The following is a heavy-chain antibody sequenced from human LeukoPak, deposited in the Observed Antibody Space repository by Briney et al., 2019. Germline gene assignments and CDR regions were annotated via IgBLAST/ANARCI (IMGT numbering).Heavy chain of an antibody. V-gene: IGHV7-4-1*02. CDR3: AREFYTAIVLFWFDP. J-gene: IGHJ5*02. D-gene: IGHD5-18*01. CDR1: GYTFTRSA. CDR2: INTNTGNP. Sequence: ASVKVSCKASGYTFTRSAMNWVRQAPGQGLEWMGWINTNTGNPTYAQGFTGRFVFSLDTSVSTAYLQISSLKAEDTAVYFCAREFYTAIVLFWFDPWGLGTLVTVSS.